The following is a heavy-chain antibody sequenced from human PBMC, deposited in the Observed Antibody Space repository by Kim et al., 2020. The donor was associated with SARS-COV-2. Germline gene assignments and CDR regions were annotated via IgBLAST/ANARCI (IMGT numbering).Heavy chain of an antibody. Sequence: ASVKVSCKASGYTFTSYYMHWVRQAPGQGLEWMGIINPSGGSTSYAQKFQGRVTMTRDTSTSTVYMELSSLRSEDTAVYYCARVYCSSTSCYTGGFDYWGQGTLVTVSS. V-gene: IGHV1-46*01. D-gene: IGHD2-2*02. CDR3: ARVYCSSTSCYTGGFDY. CDR1: GYTFTSYY. J-gene: IGHJ4*02. CDR2: INPSGGST.